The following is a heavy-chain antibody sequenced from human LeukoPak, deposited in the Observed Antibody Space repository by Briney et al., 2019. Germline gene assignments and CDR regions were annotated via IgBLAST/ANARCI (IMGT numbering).Heavy chain of an antibody. CDR2: ISGSGGNT. J-gene: IGHJ4*02. Sequence: GGSLRLSCAASGFTFSNYAMSWVRQAPGKGLEWVSVISGSGGNTYHADSVKGRFTISRDNAKNSLYLQMNSLRAEDTAVYYCAREFGWELPGFDYWGQGTLVTVSS. CDR1: GFTFSNYA. D-gene: IGHD1-26*01. V-gene: IGHV3-23*01. CDR3: AREFGWELPGFDY.